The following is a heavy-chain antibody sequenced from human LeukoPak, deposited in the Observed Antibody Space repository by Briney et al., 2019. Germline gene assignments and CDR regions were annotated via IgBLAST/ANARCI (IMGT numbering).Heavy chain of an antibody. J-gene: IGHJ6*03. Sequence: GGSLRLSCAASGFTFSAYWMHWVRQSPGKGLVWVSRINSDGSSTSYADSVKGRFTISRDIPRNTLYLQMNSLRAEDTAVYYCARGSADGGNYLGYFYYYYMDVWGKGTTVTVSS. D-gene: IGHD1-26*01. CDR2: INSDGSST. CDR3: ARGSADGGNYLGYFYYYYMDV. V-gene: IGHV3-74*01. CDR1: GFTFSAYW.